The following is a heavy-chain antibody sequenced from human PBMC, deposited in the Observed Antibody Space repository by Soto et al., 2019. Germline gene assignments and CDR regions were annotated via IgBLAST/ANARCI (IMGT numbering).Heavy chain of an antibody. CDR2: IYYSGST. CDR3: ARPTSPGGHNWFDP. D-gene: IGHD1-26*01. J-gene: IGHJ5*02. CDR1: GGSISSYY. V-gene: IGHV4-59*08. Sequence: SETLSLTCTVSGGSISSYYWSWIRQPPGKGLEWIGYIYYSGSTNYNPSLKSRVTISVDTSKNQFSLRLSSVTAADTAVYYCARPTSPGGHNWFDPWGQGTLVTVSS.